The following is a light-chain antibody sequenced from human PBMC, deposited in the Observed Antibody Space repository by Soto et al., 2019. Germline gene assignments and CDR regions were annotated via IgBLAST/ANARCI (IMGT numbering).Light chain of an antibody. Sequence: EIVLTQSPATLSLSPGERATLSCGASQSVSSNYFAWYQQKPGLAPRLLIYDTSSRATGIPERFSGSGSGTDFTLTISRLEPEDFAVYYCQQYGNSPQTFGGGTKVEIK. CDR3: QQYGNSPQT. J-gene: IGKJ4*01. V-gene: IGKV3D-20*01. CDR1: QSVSSNY. CDR2: DTS.